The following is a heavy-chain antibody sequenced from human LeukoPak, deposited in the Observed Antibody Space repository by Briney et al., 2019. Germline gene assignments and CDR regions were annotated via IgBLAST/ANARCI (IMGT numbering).Heavy chain of an antibody. J-gene: IGHJ3*02. CDR3: ARPIAVAGTAFDI. V-gene: IGHV1-69*06. Sequence: ASVKVSCKASGYTFTSYYMHWVRQAPGQGLEWMGGIIPIFGTANYAQKFQGRVTITADKSTSTAYMELSSLRSEDTAVYYCARPIAVAGTAFDIWGQGTMVTVSS. CDR1: GYTFTSYY. D-gene: IGHD6-19*01. CDR2: IIPIFGTA.